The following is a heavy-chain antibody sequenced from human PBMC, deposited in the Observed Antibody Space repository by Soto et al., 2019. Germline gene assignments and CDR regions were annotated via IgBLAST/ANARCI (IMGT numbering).Heavy chain of an antibody. Sequence: SQTISCEGSGWNESRYCLGRVHQKTGKGLEWMGIIYPGDSDTRYSPSFQGQVTISADKSISTAYLQWSSLKASDTAMYYCAIRARSTYYYDSSGRGAFDIWGQGTMVTV. CDR3: AIRARSTYYYDSSGRGAFDI. J-gene: IGHJ3*02. CDR2: IYPGDSDT. CDR1: GWNESRYC. V-gene: IGHV5-51*07. D-gene: IGHD3-22*01.